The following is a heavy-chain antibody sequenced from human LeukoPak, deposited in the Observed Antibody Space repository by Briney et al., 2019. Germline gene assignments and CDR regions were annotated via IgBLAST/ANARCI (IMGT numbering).Heavy chain of an antibody. CDR2: ISSSSSYI. Sequence: GGSLRLSCAASGFTFSSYGMNWVRQAPGKGLEWVSSISSSSSYIYYADSVKGRFTISRGNAKNSLYLQMNSLRAEDTAVYYCARSRYYGSKNDAFDIWGQGTMVTVSS. J-gene: IGHJ3*02. D-gene: IGHD3-10*01. V-gene: IGHV3-21*01. CDR1: GFTFSSYG. CDR3: ARSRYYGSKNDAFDI.